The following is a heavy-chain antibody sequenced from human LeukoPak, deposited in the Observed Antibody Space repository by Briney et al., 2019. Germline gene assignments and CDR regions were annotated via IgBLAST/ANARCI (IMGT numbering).Heavy chain of an antibody. CDR3: ASGIQTQGNNF. CDR1: GGSINSYY. D-gene: IGHD4-23*01. J-gene: IGHJ4*02. CDR2: IYYSGSILYSGST. Sequence: SETLSLTCTVSGGSINSYYWGWIRQPPGKGLEWIGYIYYSGSILYSGSTNYNPSLNNRATLSLDTSKNQFSLKLRSLTAADTAVYYCASGIQTQGNNFWGQGTLVTVSS. V-gene: IGHV4-59*12.